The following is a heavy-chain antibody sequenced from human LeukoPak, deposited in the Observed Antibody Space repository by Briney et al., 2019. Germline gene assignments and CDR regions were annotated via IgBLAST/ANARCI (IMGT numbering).Heavy chain of an antibody. Sequence: GASVKVSCKVSGYTLTELSMHWVRQAPGKGLEWMGGFDPEDGGTIYAQKFQGRVTMTEDTSTDTAYMELSSLRSEDTAVYYCATGIAVAGTPFDYWGQGTLVTVSP. J-gene: IGHJ4*02. CDR1: GYTLTELS. D-gene: IGHD6-19*01. V-gene: IGHV1-24*01. CDR3: ATGIAVAGTPFDY. CDR2: FDPEDGGT.